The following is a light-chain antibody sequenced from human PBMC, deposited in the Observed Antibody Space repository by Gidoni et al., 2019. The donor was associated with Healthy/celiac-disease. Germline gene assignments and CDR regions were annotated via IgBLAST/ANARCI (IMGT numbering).Light chain of an antibody. V-gene: IGKV1-16*02. CDR2: AAS. CDR3: QQYNSYPLT. Sequence: IQMTQSPSSLSASVGDRVTITCRASQGISNYLAWFQQKPVKAPKSLIYAASSLKSGVPSKCSGSGSGTDFTITSSSLQQEDFANYYCQQYNSYPLTFGGGTKVEIK. CDR1: QGISNY. J-gene: IGKJ4*01.